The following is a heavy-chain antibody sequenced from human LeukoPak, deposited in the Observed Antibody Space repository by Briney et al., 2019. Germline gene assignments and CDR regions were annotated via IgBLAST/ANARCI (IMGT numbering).Heavy chain of an antibody. J-gene: IGHJ3*02. CDR2: ISHIGST. D-gene: IGHD1-14*01. Sequence: SETLSLTCTASGASISSHYLTWLRQPPGKGLEWIGYISHIGSTNYNPSLKSRVTISVDTSKNQFSLKLTSVTAADTAVYYCARDRISINALDMWGQGTMVTVSS. CDR1: GASISSHY. CDR3: ARDRISINALDM. V-gene: IGHV4-59*11.